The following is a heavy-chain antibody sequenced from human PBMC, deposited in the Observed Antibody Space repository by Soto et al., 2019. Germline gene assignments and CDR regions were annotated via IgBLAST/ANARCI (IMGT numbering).Heavy chain of an antibody. CDR3: AKDRQPDGIWTFDY. V-gene: IGHV3-23*01. Sequence: PVGSLRLSCAASGFGFSAYSMSWVRQAPGKGLEWVSHIDSSGSPTFYADSVKGRFTISRDNSGNILFLQMNNLRAEDSAVYYCAKDRQPDGIWTFDYWGQGTLVNVSS. CDR2: IDSSGSPT. J-gene: IGHJ4*02. CDR1: GFGFSAYS. D-gene: IGHD3-9*01.